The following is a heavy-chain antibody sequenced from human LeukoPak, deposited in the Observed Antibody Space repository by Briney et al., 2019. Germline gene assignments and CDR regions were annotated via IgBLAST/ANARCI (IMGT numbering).Heavy chain of an antibody. J-gene: IGHJ3*02. CDR2: INSDGSST. CDR1: GFTFSSYW. CDR3: ARETPPSYYDSSRTAFDI. D-gene: IGHD3-22*01. Sequence: PGGSLRLSCAASGFTFSSYWMHWVRQAPGKGLVWVSRINSDGSSTSYADSVKGRFTISRDNAKNTLYLQMNSLRAEDTAVYYCARETPPSYYDSSRTAFDIWGQGTMVTVSS. V-gene: IGHV3-74*01.